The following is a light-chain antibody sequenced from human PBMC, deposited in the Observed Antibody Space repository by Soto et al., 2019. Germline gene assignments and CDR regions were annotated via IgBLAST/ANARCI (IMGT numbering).Light chain of an antibody. CDR3: QQSYSTPPYT. CDR1: QSISND. Sequence: DIQMTQSPSSLSASVGDRVTITCRASQSISNDLYWYQQKPGKAPKLLIYAASSLQGGVPSRFSGSGSGTDFTLTINSLQPEDFATYYCQQSYSTPPYTFGQGTRLEIK. CDR2: AAS. V-gene: IGKV1-39*01. J-gene: IGKJ2*01.